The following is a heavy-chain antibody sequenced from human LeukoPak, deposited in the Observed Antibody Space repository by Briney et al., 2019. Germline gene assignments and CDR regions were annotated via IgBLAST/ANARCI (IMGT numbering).Heavy chain of an antibody. D-gene: IGHD3-10*01. J-gene: IGHJ3*02. CDR3: AKDSPSPITPDDAFDI. Sequence: PGRSLRLSCAASGFTFSSYGMHWVRQAPGKGLEWVAVISYDGSNKYYADSVKGRFTISRDNSKNTLYLQMNSLRAEDTAVYYCAKDSPSPITPDDAFDIWGQGTMVTVSS. V-gene: IGHV3-30*18. CDR2: ISYDGSNK. CDR1: GFTFSSYG.